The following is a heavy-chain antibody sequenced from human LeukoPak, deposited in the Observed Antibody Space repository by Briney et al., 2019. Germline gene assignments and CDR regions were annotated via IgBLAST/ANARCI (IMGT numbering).Heavy chain of an antibody. Sequence: GGSLRLSCAASGFTFSSYSMNWVRQAPGKGLEWVSSNSSSSSYIYYADSVKGRFTISRDNAKNSLYLQMNSLRAEDTAVYYCARDGFEVGSYGYDVDYWGQGTLVTVSS. CDR3: ARDGFEVGSYGYDVDY. CDR1: GFTFSSYS. CDR2: NSSSSSYI. J-gene: IGHJ4*02. V-gene: IGHV3-21*01. D-gene: IGHD5-18*01.